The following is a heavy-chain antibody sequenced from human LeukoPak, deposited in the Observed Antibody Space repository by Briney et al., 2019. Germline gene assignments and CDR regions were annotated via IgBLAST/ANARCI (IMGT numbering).Heavy chain of an antibody. V-gene: IGHV3-11*01. CDR2: ISSSGSTI. J-gene: IGHJ4*02. CDR3: AGVAGSITVYFDY. CDR1: GFTFSDYY. Sequence: GGSLRLSCAASGFTFSDYYMSWIRQAPGKGLEWVSYISSSGSTIYYADPVKGRFTISRDNAKNSLYLPMNSLRAEDTAVYYCAGVAGSITVYFDYWGQGTLVTVSS. D-gene: IGHD3-10*01.